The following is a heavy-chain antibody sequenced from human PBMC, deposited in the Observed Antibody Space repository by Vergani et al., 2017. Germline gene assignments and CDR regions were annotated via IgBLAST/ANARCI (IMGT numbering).Heavy chain of an antibody. J-gene: IGHJ4*02. CDR3: ARGWELLPDY. Sequence: QLQLQESGPGLVKPSETLSLTCTVSGGSVSSGSYYWSWIRQPPGKGLEWIGYIYYSGSTNYNPSLKSRVTISVDTSKNQFSLKLSSVTAADTAVYYCARGWELLPDYWGQGTLVTVSS. CDR2: IYYSGST. D-gene: IGHD1-26*01. V-gene: IGHV4-61*01. CDR1: GGSVSSGSYY.